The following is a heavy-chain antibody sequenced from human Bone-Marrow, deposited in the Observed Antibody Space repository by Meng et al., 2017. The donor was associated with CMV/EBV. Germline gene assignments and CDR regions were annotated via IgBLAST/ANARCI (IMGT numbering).Heavy chain of an antibody. V-gene: IGHV3-23*01. D-gene: IGHD2-2*01. J-gene: IGHJ3*02. Sequence: SGFTFSTYAMSWVRQAPGKGLEWVSAISGSGGSTYYADSVKGRFTISRDNSKNTLYLQMNSLRAGDTAVYYCAKDGREYQLLGAFDIWGQGTMVTVSS. CDR1: GFTFSTYA. CDR3: AKDGREYQLLGAFDI. CDR2: ISGSGGST.